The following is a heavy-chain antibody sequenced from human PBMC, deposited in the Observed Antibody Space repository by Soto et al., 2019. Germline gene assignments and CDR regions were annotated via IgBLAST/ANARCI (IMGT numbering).Heavy chain of an antibody. J-gene: IGHJ4*02. V-gene: IGHV3-23*01. Sequence: EVQLLESGWGLVQPGGSLRLSCAASGFTFSSYALGWVRQAPGTGLEWVSAIDGSGGDTSFADSVKGRFTISRDNSKNTLYLHMSSLRAEETARYYCVKDMVAAAYVETSPFDFWGQGTLVTVSS. CDR1: GFTFSSYA. D-gene: IGHD2-15*01. CDR2: IDGSGGDT. CDR3: VKDMVAAAYVETSPFDF.